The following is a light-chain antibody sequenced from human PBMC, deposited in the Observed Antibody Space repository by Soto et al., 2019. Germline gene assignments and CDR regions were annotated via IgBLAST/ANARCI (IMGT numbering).Light chain of an antibody. CDR3: QQYDDWRWS. V-gene: IGKV3-15*01. J-gene: IGKJ1*01. CDR1: QSVSSD. CDR2: GAS. Sequence: EIVMTQSPATLSVSPGERATLSCRASQSVSSDLAWYQQKPGQAPRLLIYGASTRASGIPARFSGSGSGTEFTLIISSLQSEDSAVYYCQQYDDWRWSFGQGTKVEIK.